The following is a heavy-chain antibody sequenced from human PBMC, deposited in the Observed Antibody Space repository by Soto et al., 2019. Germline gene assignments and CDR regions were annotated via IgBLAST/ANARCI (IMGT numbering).Heavy chain of an antibody. V-gene: IGHV4-30-2*01. CDR2: IYHSGST. D-gene: IGHD5-12*01. CDR3: AAGGGLPRYY. CDR1: GGSISSGGYS. J-gene: IGHJ4*02. Sequence: QLQLQESGSGLVKPSQTLSLTCAVSGGSISSGGYSWSWIRQPPGKGLEWIGYIYHSGSTYYNPSPKTRVTRSVDRSKNQFSLKLSSVTAADTAVYYCAAGGGLPRYYWGQGTLVTVSS.